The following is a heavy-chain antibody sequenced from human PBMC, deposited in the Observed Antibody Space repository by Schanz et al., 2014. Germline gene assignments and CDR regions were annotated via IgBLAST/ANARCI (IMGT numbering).Heavy chain of an antibody. J-gene: IGHJ4*02. CDR3: ARSNYYDNSDYYNSFDY. D-gene: IGHD3-22*01. V-gene: IGHV1-69*09. CDR2: IIPSLGLA. CDR1: GYPFTSDD. Sequence: QVQLVQSGAEVKKPGASVKVSCRASGYPFTSDDITWVRQAPGQGLEWMGRIIPSLGLAKYEQKFQDKVTITADTSTSTAYMDLSSLRPEDTAVYYCARSNYYDNSDYYNSFDYWGQGTLVTVSA.